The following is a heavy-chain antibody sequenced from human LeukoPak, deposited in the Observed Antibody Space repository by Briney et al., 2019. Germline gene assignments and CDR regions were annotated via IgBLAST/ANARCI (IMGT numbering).Heavy chain of an antibody. CDR2: IYYSGRT. CDR3: ARRRHDVTAVFDATGGFDP. V-gene: IGHV4-39*01. D-gene: IGHD5-18*01. Sequence: SETLSLTCTVSGGSVSSSSYDWGWVRQPPGKGLEWIGKIYYSGRTYYSPSLRGRVFISIDTSKNQFSLKMTSVTAADRAVYYCARRRHDVTAVFDATGGFDPWGQGTLVTVSS. CDR1: GGSVSSSSYD. J-gene: IGHJ5*02.